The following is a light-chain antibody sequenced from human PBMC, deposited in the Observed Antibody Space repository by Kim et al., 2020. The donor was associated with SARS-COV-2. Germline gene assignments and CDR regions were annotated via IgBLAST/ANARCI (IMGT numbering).Light chain of an antibody. V-gene: IGLV3-21*04. CDR3: QTWDSSSDHRV. J-gene: IGLJ3*02. CDR1: NFGSKN. CDR2: YNN. Sequence: SYELTQPPSVSVAPGMTARITCGGNNFGSKNVHWYQQKPGQAPVLVIYYNNDRPSGIPERVSGSNSENTATLTISRVEAGDAAAYYCQTWDSSSDHRVFGGGTQLTVL.